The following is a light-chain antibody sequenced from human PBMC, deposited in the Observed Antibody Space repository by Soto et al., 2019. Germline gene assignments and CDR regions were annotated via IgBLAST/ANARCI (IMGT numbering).Light chain of an antibody. CDR2: GAS. CDR1: QAIRVD. Sequence: ALQMTQSPSSLSASVGDRVAITCRASQAIRVDLGWYQQKPGEAPKLLIYGASTLERGVPSRFSGSGSGTDFTLTISSLQPGDFATYYCLQDNSWPWTFGQGTKVEI. CDR3: LQDNSWPWT. V-gene: IGKV1-6*01. J-gene: IGKJ1*01.